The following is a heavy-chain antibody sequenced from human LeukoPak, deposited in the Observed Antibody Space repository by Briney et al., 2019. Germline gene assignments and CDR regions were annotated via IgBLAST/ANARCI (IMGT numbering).Heavy chain of an antibody. CDR2: IYPGDSDT. V-gene: IGHV5-51*01. CDR1: GYSFTSYW. J-gene: IGHJ4*02. Sequence: GESLKISCKGSGYSFTSYWIGWVRQMPGKGLEWMGIIYPGDSDTRYSPSFQGQVTISADKSISTAYLQWSSLKASDTATYYCASGIGVVPAAPSVYYFDYWGQGTLVTVSS. D-gene: IGHD2-2*01. CDR3: ASGIGVVPAAPSVYYFDY.